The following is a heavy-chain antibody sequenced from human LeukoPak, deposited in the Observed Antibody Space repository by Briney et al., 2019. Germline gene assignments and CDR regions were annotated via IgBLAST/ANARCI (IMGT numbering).Heavy chain of an antibody. Sequence: PSETLSLTCIVSGGSISSSSHYWAWIRQPPGKGLEWIGSFSYSGSTYDNPSLKSRVTISVDTSKNQFSLNLSSVTAADSAVYYCAKDPREYSSGWYYFDYWGQGTLVTVSS. CDR1: GGSISSSSHY. J-gene: IGHJ4*02. D-gene: IGHD6-19*01. CDR3: AKDPREYSSGWYYFDY. V-gene: IGHV4-39*02. CDR2: FSYSGST.